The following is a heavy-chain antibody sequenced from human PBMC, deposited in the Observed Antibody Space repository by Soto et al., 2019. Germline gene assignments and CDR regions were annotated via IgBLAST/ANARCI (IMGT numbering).Heavy chain of an antibody. D-gene: IGHD1-1*01. J-gene: IGHJ6*03. CDR2: TFFSGST. CDR1: GGSISIYF. V-gene: IGHV4-59*08. CDR3: ASRTGTQYYYMDV. Sequence: SETLSLTRNVSGGSISIYFWIWIRQPPGKGLEWIGSTFFSGSTNYNPSLKSRVTMSLDTSKNQFSLKLTSVTAADTAVYYCASRTGTQYYYMDVWGKGTTVTVSS.